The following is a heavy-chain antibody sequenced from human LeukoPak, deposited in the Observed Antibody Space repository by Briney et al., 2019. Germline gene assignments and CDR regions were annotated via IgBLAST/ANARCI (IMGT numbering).Heavy chain of an antibody. J-gene: IGHJ4*02. Sequence: GGSLRLSCAASGFTFSSYSMNWVRQAPGKGLEWVSSSSSSSSYIYYADSVKGRFTISRDNAKNSLYLQMNSLRSEDTAVYYCARGLWFGDRDPFDYWGQGTLVTVSS. CDR3: ARGLWFGDRDPFDY. D-gene: IGHD3-10*01. CDR2: SSSSSSYI. CDR1: GFTFSSYS. V-gene: IGHV3-21*04.